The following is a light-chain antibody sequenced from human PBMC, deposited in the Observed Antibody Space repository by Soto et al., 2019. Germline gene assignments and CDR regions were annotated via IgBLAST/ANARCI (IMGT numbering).Light chain of an antibody. CDR1: QGISSY. CDR2: ATS. J-gene: IGKJ5*01. V-gene: IGKV1-9*01. Sequence: DIRLTQSPSFLSASVGDRVTVTCRASQGISSYLVWYQQKPGKAPKLLIHATSTLQSGVPSRFSGSGSGTEFTLTISSLEPEDFAVYHCQQRSNWPSITFGQGTRLEIK. CDR3: QQRSNWPSIT.